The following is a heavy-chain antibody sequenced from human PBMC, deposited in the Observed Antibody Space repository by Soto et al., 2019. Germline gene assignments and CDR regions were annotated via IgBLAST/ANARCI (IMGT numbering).Heavy chain of an antibody. J-gene: IGHJ6*01. CDR2: IYPGDSDT. CDR3: ARYGYDHNYGMNV. Sequence: PGESLKISCKGSGYTFTDYWIGWVRQLPGKGLEWMGIIYPGDSDTRYSPSFQGQVTISADKSINTAYLQWSSLKASDTAMYYCARYGYDHNYGMNVWGQGTTVTVSS. CDR1: GYTFTDYW. D-gene: IGHD2-8*01. V-gene: IGHV5-51*01.